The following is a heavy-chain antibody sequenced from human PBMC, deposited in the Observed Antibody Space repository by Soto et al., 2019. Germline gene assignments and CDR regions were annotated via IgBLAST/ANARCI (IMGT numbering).Heavy chain of an antibody. J-gene: IGHJ4*02. CDR2: IFYSGST. CDR1: GGSISSYY. CDR3: ASMIGNPVLSFDS. Sequence: QVQLQESGPGLVKPSETLSLTCTVSGGSISSYYWSWIRQPPGKGLEWIGFIFYSGSTSYSPSLKSRVTISIDKSENQFPLKLSSVTAADTAVYYCASMIGNPVLSFDSWGQGTLVAVSS. V-gene: IGHV4-59*01. D-gene: IGHD3-10*02.